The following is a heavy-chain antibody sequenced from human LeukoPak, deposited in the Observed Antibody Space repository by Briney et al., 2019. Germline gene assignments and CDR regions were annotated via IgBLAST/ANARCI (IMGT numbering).Heavy chain of an antibody. CDR3: ARDRDNYYDSSGYLDY. D-gene: IGHD3-22*01. Sequence: GGSLRLSCAASGFTFSDYYMSWIRQAPGKGLEWVSYISSSGSTIYYADSVKGRFTISRDNAKNSLYLQMNSLRAEDTAVYYCARDRDNYYDSSGYLDYWGQGTLVTVSS. CDR2: ISSSGSTI. CDR1: GFTFSDYY. J-gene: IGHJ4*02. V-gene: IGHV3-11*04.